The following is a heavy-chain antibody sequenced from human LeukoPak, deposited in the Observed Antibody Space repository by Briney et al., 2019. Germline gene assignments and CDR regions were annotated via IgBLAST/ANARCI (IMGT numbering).Heavy chain of an antibody. V-gene: IGHV3-23*01. CDR2: ISGSGGST. CDR3: AKVMTMVVTDAFDI. Sequence: GGSLRLSCAASGFTFSSYAMSWVRQAPGKGLELGSAISGSGGSTYYADSVKGRFTISRDNSKNTLYLQMNRLRAEDTAVYYCAKVMTMVVTDAFDIWGQGSMVTVSS. CDR1: GFTFSSYA. J-gene: IGHJ3*02. D-gene: IGHD4-23*01.